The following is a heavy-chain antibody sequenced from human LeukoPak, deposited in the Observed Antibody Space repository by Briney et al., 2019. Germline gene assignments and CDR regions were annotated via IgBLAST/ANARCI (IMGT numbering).Heavy chain of an antibody. CDR2: IYYSGST. V-gene: IGHV4-59*12. J-gene: IGHJ4*02. Sequence: SEILSLTCTVSGGSISSYYWSWIRQPPGKGLEWIGYIYYSGSTNYNPSLKSRVTISVDTSKNQFSLKLSSVTAADTAVYYCATTVGVGATDYWGQGTLVTVSS. D-gene: IGHD1-26*01. CDR1: GGSISSYY. CDR3: ATTVGVGATDY.